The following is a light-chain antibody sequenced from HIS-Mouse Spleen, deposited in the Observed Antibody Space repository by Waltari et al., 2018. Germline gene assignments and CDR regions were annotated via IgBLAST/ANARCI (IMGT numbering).Light chain of an antibody. V-gene: IGKV1-13*02. J-gene: IGKJ4*01. CDR1: QGISSA. Sequence: AIQLTQSPSSLSASVGDRVTITCRASQGISSALAWYQQKPGKAPNLLCYDASSLESGVPSRFSGSGSGTDFTLTISSLQPEDFATYYCQQFNSYHLTFGGGTKVEIK. CDR3: QQFNSYHLT. CDR2: DAS.